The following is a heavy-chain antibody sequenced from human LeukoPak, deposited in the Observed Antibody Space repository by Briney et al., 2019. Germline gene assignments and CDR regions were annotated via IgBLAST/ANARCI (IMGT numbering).Heavy chain of an antibody. CDR3: AREELGYGDYALFPVHYYGMDV. CDR1: GFTFSSYA. Sequence: PGRSLRLSCAASGFTFSSYAMHWVRQAPGKGLEWVAVISYDGSNKYNADSVKGRFTIARDNSKNTLYLQMNSLRAEDTAVYYCAREELGYGDYALFPVHYYGMDVWGQGTTVTVSS. V-gene: IGHV3-30-3*01. J-gene: IGHJ6*02. D-gene: IGHD4-17*01. CDR2: ISYDGSNK.